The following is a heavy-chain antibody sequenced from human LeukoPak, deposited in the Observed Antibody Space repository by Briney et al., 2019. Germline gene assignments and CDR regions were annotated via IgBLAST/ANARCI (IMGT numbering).Heavy chain of an antibody. V-gene: IGHV1-18*01. CDR1: GYTFTSYG. CDR3: ARENSVDYFRGPFDPFDI. Sequence: ASVKVSCKASGYTFTSYGISWVRQAPGQGLEWMGWISAYNGNTNYAQKLQGRVTMTTDTSTSTAYMELRSLRSDDTAVYYCARENSVDYFRGPFDPFDIWGQGTMVTVSS. D-gene: IGHD3-10*01. J-gene: IGHJ3*02. CDR2: ISAYNGNT.